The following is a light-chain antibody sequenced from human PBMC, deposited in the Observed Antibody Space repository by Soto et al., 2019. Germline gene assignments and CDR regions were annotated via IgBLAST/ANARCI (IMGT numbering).Light chain of an antibody. Sequence: EIVMTQSPATLSVSPGETATLSCRASQSVSSNLAWYQQKPGQAPRLLIYGASTRATGIPARFSGSGSGTEFPLTISSLQSEDFAVYYCHQYNNFWTFGQGTKVEIK. J-gene: IGKJ1*01. V-gene: IGKV3-15*01. CDR3: HQYNNFWT. CDR1: QSVSSN. CDR2: GAS.